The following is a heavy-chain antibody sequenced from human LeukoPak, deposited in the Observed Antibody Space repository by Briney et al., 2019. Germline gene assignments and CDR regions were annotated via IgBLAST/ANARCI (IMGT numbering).Heavy chain of an antibody. J-gene: IGHJ4*02. V-gene: IGHV4-34*01. CDR1: GGSFSGYY. CDR3: ARLVGARGY. CDR2: INHSGST. Sequence: SETLSLTCAVHGGSFSGYYWSWIRQPPGKGLEWIGEINHSGSTNYNPSLKSRVTISVDTSKNQSSLKLSSVTAADTAVYYCARLVGARGYWGQGTLVTVSS. D-gene: IGHD1-26*01.